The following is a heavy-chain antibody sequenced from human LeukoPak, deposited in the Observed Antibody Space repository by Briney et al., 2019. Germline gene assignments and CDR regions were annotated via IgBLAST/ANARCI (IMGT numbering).Heavy chain of an antibody. CDR3: ARDSAIFGVVNYYFDY. J-gene: IGHJ4*02. CDR2: IWYDGSNK. D-gene: IGHD3-3*01. V-gene: IGHV3-33*01. Sequence: GGSLRLSCATSGFTFSSYGMHWVRQAPGKGLEWVAVIWYDGSNKYFADSVKGRFTISRDNSKNTLYLQMNSLRAEDTAVYYCARDSAIFGVVNYYFDYWGQGTLVTVSS. CDR1: GFTFSSYG.